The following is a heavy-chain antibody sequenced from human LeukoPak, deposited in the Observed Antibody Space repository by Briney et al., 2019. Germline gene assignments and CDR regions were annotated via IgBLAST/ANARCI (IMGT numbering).Heavy chain of an antibody. CDR2: FDPEDGET. CDR3: ARDQYSGYEKPMDV. J-gene: IGHJ6*02. D-gene: IGHD5-12*01. Sequence: ASVKVSCKVSGYTLTELSMHWVRQAPGKGLEWMGGFDPEDGETIYAQKFQGRVTMTRDTSTSTVYMELSSLRSEDTAVYYCARDQYSGYEKPMDVWGQGTTVTVSS. V-gene: IGHV1-24*01. CDR1: GYTLTELS.